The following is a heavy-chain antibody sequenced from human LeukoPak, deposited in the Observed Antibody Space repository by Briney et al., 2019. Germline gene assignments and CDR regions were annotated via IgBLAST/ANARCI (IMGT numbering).Heavy chain of an antibody. Sequence: ASVKVSCKASGYTFTGYGISGVRQAPGEGGWWMGWLSACDGETNYAQKLQGRVTMTTDTSTSTAYMELRSLRSDDTAVYHCARGAFIVVVPAAKGDLDYWGQRTLVTVSS. V-gene: IGHV1-18*01. CDR2: LSACDGET. J-gene: IGHJ4*02. D-gene: IGHD2-2*01. CDR1: GYTFTGYG. CDR3: ARGAFIVVVPAAKGDLDY.